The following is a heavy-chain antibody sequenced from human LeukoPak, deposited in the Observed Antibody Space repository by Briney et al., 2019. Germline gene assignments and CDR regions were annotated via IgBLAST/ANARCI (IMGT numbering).Heavy chain of an antibody. CDR3: ARDMVRGYYYYGMDV. J-gene: IGHJ6*02. CDR1: GYTFTGYY. D-gene: IGHD3-10*01. CDR2: INPNSGGT. Sequence: ASVKVSCKASGYTFTGYYMHWVRQAPGRGLEWMGWINPNSGGTNYAQKFQGRVTMTRDTSISTAYMELSRLRSDDTAVYYCARDMVRGYYYYGMDVWGQGTTVTVSS. V-gene: IGHV1-2*02.